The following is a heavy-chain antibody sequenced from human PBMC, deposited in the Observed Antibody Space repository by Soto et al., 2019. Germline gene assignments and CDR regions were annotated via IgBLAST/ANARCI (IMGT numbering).Heavy chain of an antibody. Sequence: QVQLVQSGAEVKKPGASVKVSCKASGYTFTSYGISWVRQAPGQGLEWMGWISVYNDNTNYAQKLQGRVTMTTDTSTSTAYMELRSLRSDDTTVYYCARFYGSGRNLRPFDYWGQGTLVTVSS. CDR2: ISVYNDNT. J-gene: IGHJ4*02. D-gene: IGHD3-10*01. V-gene: IGHV1-18*01. CDR1: GYTFTSYG. CDR3: ARFYGSGRNLRPFDY.